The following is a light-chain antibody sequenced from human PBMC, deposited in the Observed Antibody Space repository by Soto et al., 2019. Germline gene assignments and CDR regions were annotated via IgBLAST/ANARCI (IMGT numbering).Light chain of an antibody. J-gene: IGKJ1*01. CDR1: QSVSSN. V-gene: IGKV3-15*01. CDR3: QQYASSPET. Sequence: EIVMTQSPATLSVSPGERASLSCRASQSVSSNLAWYQQKPGQTPRLLIYATSTRATGIPARFSGSGSGTEFTLTISSLQSEDFAVYYCQQYASSPETFGQGTKVEIK. CDR2: ATS.